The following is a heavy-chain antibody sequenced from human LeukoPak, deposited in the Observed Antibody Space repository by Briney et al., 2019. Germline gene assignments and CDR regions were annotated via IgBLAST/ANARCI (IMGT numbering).Heavy chain of an antibody. D-gene: IGHD6-13*01. J-gene: IGHJ4*02. CDR3: ARLGGSSWEHY. CDR1: GGSFSGYY. V-gene: IGHV4-39*01. CDR2: IYYSGST. Sequence: SETLSLTCAVYGGSFSGYYWGWMRQPPGKGLELIGSIYYSGSTYYNPSLKSRVSISVDTSKNQFSLKLISVTAADTAVYYCARLGGSSWEHYWGQGTLVTVSS.